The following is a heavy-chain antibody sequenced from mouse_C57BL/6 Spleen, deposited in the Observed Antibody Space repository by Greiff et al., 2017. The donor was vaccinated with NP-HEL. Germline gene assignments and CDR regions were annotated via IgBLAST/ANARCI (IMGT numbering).Heavy chain of an antibody. V-gene: IGHV5-4*01. J-gene: IGHJ1*03. D-gene: IGHD1-1*01. CDR1: GFTFSSYA. CDR2: ISDGGSYT. CDR3: ARDEGYYYGSTYWYFDV. Sequence: EVKLMESGGGLVKPGGSLKLSCAASGFTFSSYAMSWVRQTPEKRLEWVATISDGGSYTYYPDNVKGRFTISRDNAKNNLYLQMSHLKSEDTAMYYCARDEGYYYGSTYWYFDVWGTGTTVTVSS.